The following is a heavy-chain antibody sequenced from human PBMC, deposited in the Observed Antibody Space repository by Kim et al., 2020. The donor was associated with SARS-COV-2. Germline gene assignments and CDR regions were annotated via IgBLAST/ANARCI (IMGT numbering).Heavy chain of an antibody. Sequence: ASVKVSCKASGYTFTSYYMHWVRQAPGQGLEWMGIINPSGGSTSYAQKFQGRVTMTRDTSTSTVYMELSSLRSEDTAVYYCARGAVAGYSSSWYSVYGMDVWGQGTTVTVSS. CDR1: GYTFTSYY. V-gene: IGHV1-46*01. CDR2: INPSGGST. CDR3: ARGAVAGYSSSWYSVYGMDV. J-gene: IGHJ6*02. D-gene: IGHD6-13*01.